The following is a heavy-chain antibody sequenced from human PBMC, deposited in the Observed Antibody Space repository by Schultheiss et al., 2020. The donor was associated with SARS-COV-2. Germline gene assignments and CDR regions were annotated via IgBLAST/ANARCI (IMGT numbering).Heavy chain of an antibody. V-gene: IGHV1-18*01. CDR1: GYTFTSYG. CDR3: ARHGTRFGLGYYYYGMDV. J-gene: IGHJ6*02. D-gene: IGHD3-3*01. Sequence: ASVKVSCKASGYTFTSYGISWVRQAPGQGLEWMGWISAYNGNTNYAQKLQGRVTMTTDTSTSTAYMELRSLRSDDTAVYYCARHGTRFGLGYYYYGMDVWGQGTTVTVSS. CDR2: ISAYNGNT.